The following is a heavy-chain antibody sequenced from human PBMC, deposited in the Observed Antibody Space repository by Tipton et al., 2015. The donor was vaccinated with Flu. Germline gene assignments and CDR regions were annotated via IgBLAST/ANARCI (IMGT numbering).Heavy chain of an antibody. CDR2: IHYTGST. Sequence: TLSLTCAVSGNSINNYYWTWIRQPPGKGLEWIGYIHYTGSTNYNPSLKSRVTISVDTSKNQFSLRLSSVTAADTAVYYCAREKDGFCGGTNYYPIFDHWGQGILVTVSS. V-gene: IGHV4-59*01. CDR1: GNSINNYY. D-gene: IGHD4/OR15-4a*01. CDR3: AREKDGFCGGTNYYPIFDH. J-gene: IGHJ4*02.